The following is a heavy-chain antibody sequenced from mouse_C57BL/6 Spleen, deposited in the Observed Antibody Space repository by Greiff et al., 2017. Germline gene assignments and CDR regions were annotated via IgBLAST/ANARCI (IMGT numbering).Heavy chain of an antibody. J-gene: IGHJ4*01. D-gene: IGHD2-2*01. Sequence: QVQLQQPGAELVKPGASVKLSCKASGYTFTSYWMQWVKQRPGQGLEWIGEIDPSDSYTNYNQKFKGKATFTVDTSSSTAYMQLSSLTSEDSAVYYCAIGSKTAMDYWGQGTSVTVSS. CDR2: IDPSDSYT. CDR3: AIGSKTAMDY. V-gene: IGHV1-50*01. CDR1: GYTFTSYW.